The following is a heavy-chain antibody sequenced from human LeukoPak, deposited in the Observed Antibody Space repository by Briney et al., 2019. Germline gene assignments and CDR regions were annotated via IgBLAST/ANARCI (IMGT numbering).Heavy chain of an antibody. V-gene: IGHV4-39*07. Sequence: SETLSLTCTVSGGSISSSSYCWGWIRQPPGKGLEWIGSIYYSGSTYYNPSLKSRVTISVDTSKNQFSLKLSSVTAADTAVYYCARDLLVRGVIPFDYWGQGTLVTVSS. CDR2: IYYSGST. D-gene: IGHD3-10*01. J-gene: IGHJ4*02. CDR1: GGSISSSSYC. CDR3: ARDLLVRGVIPFDY.